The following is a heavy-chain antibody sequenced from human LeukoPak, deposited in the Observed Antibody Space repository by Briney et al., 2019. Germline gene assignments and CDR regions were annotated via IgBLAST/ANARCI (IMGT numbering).Heavy chain of an antibody. Sequence: SETLSLTCAVYGGSFSGYYWSWIRQPPGKGLEWIGEINHSGSTNYNPSLKSRVTISVDTSKNQFSLKLSSVTAADTAVYYCARSRRNWFDPWGQETLVTVSS. J-gene: IGHJ5*02. CDR1: GGSFSGYY. CDR2: INHSGST. V-gene: IGHV4-34*01. CDR3: ARSRRNWFDP.